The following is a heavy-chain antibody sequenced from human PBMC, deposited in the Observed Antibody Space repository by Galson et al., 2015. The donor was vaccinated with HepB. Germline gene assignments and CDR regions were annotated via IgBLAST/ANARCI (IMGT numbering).Heavy chain of an antibody. Sequence: CAISGDSVSRETTVWNWIRQSPSRGLEWLGRTYCRSTKWYNDYAVSVQSRITINPDTSRNQFSLQLDSVTPDDTAAYYCARGFSLAYWGQGTVVTVSS. CDR3: ARGFSLAY. J-gene: IGHJ4*02. CDR1: GDSVSRETTV. CDR2: TYCRSTKWYN. V-gene: IGHV6-1*01.